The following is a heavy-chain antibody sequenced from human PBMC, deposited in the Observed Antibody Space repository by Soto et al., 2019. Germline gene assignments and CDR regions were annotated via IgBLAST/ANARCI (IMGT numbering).Heavy chain of an antibody. V-gene: IGHV4-39*01. Sequence: SETLSLTCTVSGGSISSSSYYWGWIRQPPGKGLEWIGSIYYSGSTYYNPSLKSRVTISVDTSKNQFSLKLSSVTAADTAVYYCARHAAYDSVWGKSDGSDYWGQGTLVTVSS. CDR2: IYYSGST. J-gene: IGHJ4*02. CDR1: GGSISSSSYY. CDR3: ARHAAYDSVWGKSDGSDY. D-gene: IGHD3-16*01.